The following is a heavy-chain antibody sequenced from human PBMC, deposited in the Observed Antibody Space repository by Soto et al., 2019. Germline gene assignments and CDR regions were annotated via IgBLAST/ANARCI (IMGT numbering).Heavy chain of an antibody. CDR2: INHSGGT. V-gene: IGHV4-34*01. J-gene: IGHJ4*02. Sequence: SETLSLTRGVYSGSFSGYYWSWIRQPPGKGLEWIGQINHSGGTNYNPSLETRVTISVDSSKTQCSLKVSSVTAADTAVYYCARGVWNLDYWGQGILVTVSS. CDR3: ARGVWNLDY. D-gene: IGHD1-1*01. CDR1: SGSFSGYY.